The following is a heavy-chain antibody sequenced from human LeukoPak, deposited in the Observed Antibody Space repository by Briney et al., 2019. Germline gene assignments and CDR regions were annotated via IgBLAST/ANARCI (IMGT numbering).Heavy chain of an antibody. CDR1: GGSFSDYY. CDR3: ARGRYDFWSGYSSFDY. V-gene: IGHV4-34*01. J-gene: IGHJ4*02. CDR2: INHSGST. D-gene: IGHD3-3*01. Sequence: TSETLSLTFSGYGGSFSDYYWSWIRQPPGKGLEWIGEINHSGSTNYNPSLKSRVTISVDTSKNQFSLKLSSVTAADTAVYYCARGRYDFWSGYSSFDYWGQGTLVTVSS.